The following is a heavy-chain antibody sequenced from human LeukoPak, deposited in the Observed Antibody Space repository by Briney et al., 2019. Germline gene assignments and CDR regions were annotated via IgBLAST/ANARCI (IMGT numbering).Heavy chain of an antibody. CDR1: GFTFSSYA. J-gene: IGHJ4*02. V-gene: IGHV3-30-3*01. D-gene: IGHD5-12*01. Sequence: PGGSLRLSCAASGFTFSSYAMHWVRQAPGKGLEWVAVISYDGSNKYYADSVKGRFTISRDNSKNTLYLQMNSLRAEDTAVYYCTRDSKLRPDSGSDLADYWGQGTLVTVSS. CDR2: ISYDGSNK. CDR3: TRDSKLRPDSGSDLADY.